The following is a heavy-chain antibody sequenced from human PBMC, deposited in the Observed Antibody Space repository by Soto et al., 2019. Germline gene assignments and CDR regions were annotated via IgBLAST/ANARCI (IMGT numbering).Heavy chain of an antibody. CDR2: TIPMFDTA. J-gene: IGHJ3*01. CDR3: ARPQGSGWRFNALDF. V-gene: IGHV1-69*01. Sequence: QVVLVQSGAEVKSPGSSVKVSCKASGGTFGRNAINWVRQAPGQGFEWMGGTIPMFDTANHAQKFRDRIMITADESTNTAYLELKDLRSEDTAIYYCARPQGSGWRFNALDFWGQGTMVTVSS. D-gene: IGHD6-19*01. CDR1: GGTFGRNA.